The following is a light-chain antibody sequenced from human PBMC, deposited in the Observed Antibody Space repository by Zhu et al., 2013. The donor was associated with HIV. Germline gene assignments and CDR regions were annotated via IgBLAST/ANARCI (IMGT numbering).Light chain of an antibody. Sequence: QSVLTQPPSASGTPGQGVTISCSGGSSDIGSSTVHWFQQLPGTAPKVLIHTTDQRPSGVPDRFSGSKSATSASLAITGLQAEDEADYYCQSYDITLTDYVFGSGTRVTVL. CDR1: SSDIGSST. J-gene: IGLJ1*01. CDR2: TTD. CDR3: QSYDITLTDYV. V-gene: IGLV1-44*01.